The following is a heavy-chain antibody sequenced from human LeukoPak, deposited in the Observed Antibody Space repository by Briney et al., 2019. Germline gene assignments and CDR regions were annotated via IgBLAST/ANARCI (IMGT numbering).Heavy chain of an antibody. CDR2: INHSGSA. CDR1: AGSFSGYY. V-gene: IGHV4-34*01. D-gene: IGHD3-10*01. CDR3: ARGTMIRRAAPDN. Sequence: SETLSLTCAVSAGSFSGYYWSWIRQSPGKGLEWIGEINHSGSANYSPSLRSRVTISVDTSKNQFSLNLRSVTAADTAVYYCARGTMIRRAAPDNWGQGTLVTVSS. J-gene: IGHJ4*02.